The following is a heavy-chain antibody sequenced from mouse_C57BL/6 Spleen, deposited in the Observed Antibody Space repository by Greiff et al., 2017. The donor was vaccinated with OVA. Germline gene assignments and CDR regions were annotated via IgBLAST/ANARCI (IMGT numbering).Heavy chain of an antibody. J-gene: IGHJ1*03. D-gene: IGHD1-1*01. CDR3: AKGPFTTVVPTGYFDV. CDR2: IWGDGST. Sequence: VMLVESGPGLVAPSQSLSITCTVSGFSLTSYGVSWVRQPPGKGLEWLGVIWGDGSTNYHSALISRLSISKDNSKSQVFLKLNSLQTDDTATYYCAKGPFTTVVPTGYFDVWGTGTTVTVSS. V-gene: IGHV2-3*01. CDR1: GFSLTSYG.